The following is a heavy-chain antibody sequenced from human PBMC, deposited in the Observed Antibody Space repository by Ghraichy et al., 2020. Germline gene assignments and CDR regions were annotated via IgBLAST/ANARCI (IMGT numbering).Heavy chain of an antibody. Sequence: SETRSLTCTVSGGSLAAYYWSWIRLSPGKGLEWIGYIYYSGFTKYNPSLESRVSLSMDMSKSQFSLELHSVTAADTALYFCARGMRDTGYSPFESWGQGTLVTVSS. CDR3: ARGMRDTGYSPFES. CDR2: IYYSGFT. V-gene: IGHV4-59*01. D-gene: IGHD5-24*01. CDR1: GGSLAAYY. J-gene: IGHJ4*02.